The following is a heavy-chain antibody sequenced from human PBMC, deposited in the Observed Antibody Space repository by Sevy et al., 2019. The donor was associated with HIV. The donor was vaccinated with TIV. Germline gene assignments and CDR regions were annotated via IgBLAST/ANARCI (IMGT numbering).Heavy chain of an antibody. V-gene: IGHV3-30*04. J-gene: IGHJ6*02. CDR3: ARSVLAVAGSYGMDV. CDR2: IASYGNDE. CDR1: GFTFSNYV. D-gene: IGHD6-19*01. Sequence: GGSLRLSCAASGFTFSNYVMHLVRQAPGKGLEWVTFIASYGNDEDYADSVKGRFTISRDNSKNKLYLQMNSLRPEDTAVYYCARSVLAVAGSYGMDVWGQGTTVTVSS.